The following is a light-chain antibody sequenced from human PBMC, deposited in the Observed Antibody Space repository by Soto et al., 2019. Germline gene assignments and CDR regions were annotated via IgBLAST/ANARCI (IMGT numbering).Light chain of an antibody. Sequence: QSVLTQPPSVSGAPGQRVTISCTGSSSNIGSLYDVHWYQQLPGKVPKLVIYDTFNRPSGVPDRFSGSKSGTSASLAITGLQAEDEADYYCQAYDNSLGVSVLFGGGTKLTVL. CDR2: DTF. V-gene: IGLV1-40*01. CDR3: QAYDNSLGVSVL. CDR1: SSNIGSLYD. J-gene: IGLJ3*02.